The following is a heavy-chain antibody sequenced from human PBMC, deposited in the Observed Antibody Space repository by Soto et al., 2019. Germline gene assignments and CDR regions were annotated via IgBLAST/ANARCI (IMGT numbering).Heavy chain of an antibody. V-gene: IGHV1-2*02. CDR3: ARVAGHKNARFDT. J-gene: IGHJ4*02. Sequence: ASVKVSCKASGYSFTKYHVPWVRQAPGQGLEWMGWINPGSGDTNQAQKFQGRVTMTGDTSSTTTYMELNSLTSDDTAVYYCARVAGHKNARFDTWGQGALVTVS. CDR1: GYSFTKYH. CDR2: INPGSGDT. D-gene: IGHD1-1*01.